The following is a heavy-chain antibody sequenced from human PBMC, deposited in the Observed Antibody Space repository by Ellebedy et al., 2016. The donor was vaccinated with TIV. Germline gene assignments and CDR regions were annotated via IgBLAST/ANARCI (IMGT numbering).Heavy chain of an antibody. Sequence: GGSLRLSCAASGFTFSSYAMSWVRQAPGKGLEWVSAISGSGGSTYYADSVKGRFTISRDNSKNTLYPQMNSLRAEDTAVYYCAKGNPVVVVAATLDYWGQGTLVTVSS. J-gene: IGHJ4*02. CDR2: ISGSGGST. CDR3: AKGNPVVVVAATLDY. V-gene: IGHV3-23*01. CDR1: GFTFSSYA. D-gene: IGHD2-15*01.